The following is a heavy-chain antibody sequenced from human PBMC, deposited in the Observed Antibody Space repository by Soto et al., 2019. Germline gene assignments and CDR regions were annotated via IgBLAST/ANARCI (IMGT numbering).Heavy chain of an antibody. D-gene: IGHD6-25*01. CDR1: GFTFSSYG. CDR3: ARDFRYSSAWDYYYGMDV. J-gene: IGHJ6*02. Sequence: GGSLRLSCAASGFTFSSYGMHWVRQAPGKGLEWVAVIWYDGSNKYYADSVKGRFTISRDNSKNTLYLQMNSLRAEDTAVYYCARDFRYSSAWDYYYGMDVWGQGTTVTSP. CDR2: IWYDGSNK. V-gene: IGHV3-33*01.